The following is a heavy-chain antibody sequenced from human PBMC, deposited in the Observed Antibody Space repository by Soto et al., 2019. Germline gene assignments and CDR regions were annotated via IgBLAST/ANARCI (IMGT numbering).Heavy chain of an antibody. J-gene: IGHJ6*03. CDR3: AKGLGDYYYMDV. CDR1: GFTFSSYT. CDR2: ISDSGGST. V-gene: IGHV3-23*01. Sequence: PGGSLSLSCAASGFTFSSYTMSWVRQAPGKGLEWVSAISDSGGSTYYADSVKGRFTISRDNSKHTLFLQVNSLRAEDTAVYYCAKGLGDYYYMDVWGKGTTVTVSS.